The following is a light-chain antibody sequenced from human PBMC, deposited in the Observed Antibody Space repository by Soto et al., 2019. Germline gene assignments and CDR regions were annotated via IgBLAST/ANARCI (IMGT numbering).Light chain of an antibody. CDR3: QQHGSWT. Sequence: SVLTQSPGTLSLSPGARATLSCGASHSVTSNYLAWYQQKPGQAPRLLIYGASSRATGIPDRFSGSGSGTDFTLTISRLEPEDFAVYYCQQHGSWTFGQGTKVDIK. V-gene: IGKV3-20*01. CDR1: HSVTSNY. J-gene: IGKJ1*01. CDR2: GAS.